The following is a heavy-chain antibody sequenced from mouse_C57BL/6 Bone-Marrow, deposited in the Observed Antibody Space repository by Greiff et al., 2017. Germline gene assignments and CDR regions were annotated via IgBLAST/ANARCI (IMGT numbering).Heavy chain of an antibody. CDR1: GYTFTSYW. V-gene: IGHV1-55*01. CDR3: AREIYDGYYVDWYFDV. D-gene: IGHD2-3*01. J-gene: IGHJ1*03. Sequence: QVQLKQPGAELVKPGASVKMSCKASGYTFTSYWITWVKQRPGQGLEWIGDIYPGSGSTNYNEKFKSKATLTVDTSSSTAYMQLSSLPSEDSAVYYCAREIYDGYYVDWYFDVWGTGTTVTVSS. CDR2: IYPGSGST.